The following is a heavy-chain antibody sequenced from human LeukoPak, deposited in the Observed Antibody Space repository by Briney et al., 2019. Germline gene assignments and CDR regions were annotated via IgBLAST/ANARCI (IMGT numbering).Heavy chain of an antibody. CDR2: IYYSGST. V-gene: IGHV4-39*01. Sequence: RASETLSLTCTVSGGSISSSSYYWGWVRQPPGKGLEWIGSIYYSGSTYYNPSLKSRVTISVDTSKNQFSLKLSSVTAADTAVYYCGRGVGTDFDYWGQGTLVTVSS. D-gene: IGHD3-10*01. CDR1: GGSISSSSYY. J-gene: IGHJ4*02. CDR3: GRGVGTDFDY.